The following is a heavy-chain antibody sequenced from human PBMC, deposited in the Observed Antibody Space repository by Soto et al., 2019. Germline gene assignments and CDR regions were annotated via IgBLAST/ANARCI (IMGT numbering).Heavy chain of an antibody. CDR3: TRGRSVSRLYYFDY. CDR1: GFTFGDYA. J-gene: IGHJ4*02. CDR2: IRSKAYGGTT. D-gene: IGHD4-4*01. V-gene: IGHV3-49*03. Sequence: GGSLRLSCTASGFTFGDYAMSWFRQAPGKGLEWVGFIRSKAYGGTTEYAASVKGRFTISRDDSKSIAYLQMNSLKTEDTAVYYCTRGRSVSRLYYFDYWGQGTLVTVSS.